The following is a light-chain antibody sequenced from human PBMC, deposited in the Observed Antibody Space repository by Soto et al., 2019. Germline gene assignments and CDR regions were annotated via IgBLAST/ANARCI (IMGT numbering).Light chain of an antibody. CDR1: QDISNY. Sequence: DIQMTQSPSSLSASVGDRVTITCQASQDISNYLNWYQQKPGKAPTLLIYATSNLQTGVPSRFSGSGSGTDFTFTTISRQPDDIAAYYYQQYASRPPITFGQGTRLDIK. J-gene: IGKJ5*01. CDR2: ATS. V-gene: IGKV1-33*01. CDR3: QQYASRPPIT.